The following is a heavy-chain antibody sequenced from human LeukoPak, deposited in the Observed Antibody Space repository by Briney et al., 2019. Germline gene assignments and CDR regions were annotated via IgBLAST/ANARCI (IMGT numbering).Heavy chain of an antibody. CDR2: IYYSGST. CDR1: GGSISSYY. Sequence: PSETLSLTCTVSGGSISSYYWGWIRQPPGKGLEWIGSIYYSGSTYYNPSLKSRVTISVDTSKNQFSLKLSSVTAADTAVYYCARQPVTYCGGDCYSDTFDYWGQGTLVTVSS. CDR3: ARQPVTYCGGDCYSDTFDY. V-gene: IGHV4-39*01. J-gene: IGHJ4*02. D-gene: IGHD2-21*02.